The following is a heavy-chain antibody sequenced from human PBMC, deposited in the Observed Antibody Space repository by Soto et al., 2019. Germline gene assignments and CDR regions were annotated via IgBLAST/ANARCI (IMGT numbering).Heavy chain of an antibody. Sequence: QVQLQESGPGLVKPSETLSLTCTVSGGSVSSGSYYWSWIRQPPGKGLEWIGYIYYSGSTNYNPSLKSRVTISVDTSKNQFSLKLSSVTAADTAVYYCARDMISGGVGPAAANWCDRWGQGTLVTVSS. J-gene: IGHJ5*02. CDR1: GGSVSSGSYY. CDR2: IYYSGST. CDR3: ARDMISGGVGPAAANWCDR. D-gene: IGHD2-2*01. V-gene: IGHV4-61*01.